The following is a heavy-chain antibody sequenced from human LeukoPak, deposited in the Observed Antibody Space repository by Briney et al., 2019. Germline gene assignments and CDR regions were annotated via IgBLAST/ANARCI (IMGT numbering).Heavy chain of an antibody. J-gene: IGHJ4*02. CDR3: ASLGSSGYYGY. CDR1: GVSISSGGYY. D-gene: IGHD3-22*01. V-gene: IGHV4-31*03. CDR2: IYYSGCT. Sequence: SQTLSLTCTVSGVSISSGGYYWSWIRQHPGKGLEWIGYIYYSGCTYYNPSLKSRVTISVDTSKNQFSLKLSSVTAADTAVYYCASLGSSGYYGYWGQGTLVTVSS.